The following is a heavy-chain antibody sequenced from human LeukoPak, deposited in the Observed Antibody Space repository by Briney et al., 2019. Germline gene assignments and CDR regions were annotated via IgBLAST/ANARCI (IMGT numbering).Heavy chain of an antibody. D-gene: IGHD3-3*01. Sequence: EASVKVSCKASGYTFTGYYMHWVRQPPGQGLEWMGWINPNSGGTNYAQKFQGRVTMTRDTSISTAYMELSRLRSDDTAVYYCARGRRITTRRAGTMDVWGKGSTVTVPS. CDR3: ARGRRITTRRAGTMDV. CDR2: INPNSGGT. V-gene: IGHV1-2*02. CDR1: GYTFTGYY. J-gene: IGHJ6*03.